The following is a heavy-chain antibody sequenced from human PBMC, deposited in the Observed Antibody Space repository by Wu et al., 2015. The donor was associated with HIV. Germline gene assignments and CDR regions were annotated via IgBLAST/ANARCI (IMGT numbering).Heavy chain of an antibody. Sequence: QVQLVQSGAEVKKPGASVKVSCKASGYTFTSYDINWVRQATGQGLEWMGWINPNSGATNYAQKFHGRVTMTRDTSISTAYMELSSLKSDDTAMYYCARESRVLAGRRREFDYWGQGTLVTVSS. CDR1: GYTFTSYD. J-gene: IGHJ4*02. CDR3: ARESRVLAGRRREFDY. CDR2: INPNSGAT. V-gene: IGHV1-2*02. D-gene: IGHD6-6*01.